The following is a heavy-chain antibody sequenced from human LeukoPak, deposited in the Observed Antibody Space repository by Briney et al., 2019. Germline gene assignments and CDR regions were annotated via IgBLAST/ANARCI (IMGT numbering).Heavy chain of an antibody. Sequence: PGGSLRLSCEASGFTVSSMCWVRQAPGKGLEWVSVIYSGGSTYYADSVKGRFTISRDNSKNTMYLQMNSLRDEDTAVYYCARDHYDSSGYYYFDHWGQGTLVTVSS. CDR1: GFTVSS. J-gene: IGHJ4*02. V-gene: IGHV3-66*01. D-gene: IGHD3-22*01. CDR2: IYSGGST. CDR3: ARDHYDSSGYYYFDH.